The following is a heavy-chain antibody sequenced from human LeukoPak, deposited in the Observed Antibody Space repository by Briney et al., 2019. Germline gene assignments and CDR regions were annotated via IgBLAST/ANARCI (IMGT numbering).Heavy chain of an antibody. CDR3: ARALAGGDYVSPDY. CDR1: GYTLSSFG. Sequence: ASVKVSCKASGYTLSSFGITWVRQAPGQGLEWMGWISTYNGNTNYAQKLQGRVTMTTGTSTSTGYMELRSLRSDDTAVYYCARALAGGDYVSPDYWGQGTLVTVSS. V-gene: IGHV1-18*01. CDR2: ISTYNGNT. J-gene: IGHJ4*02. D-gene: IGHD4-17*01.